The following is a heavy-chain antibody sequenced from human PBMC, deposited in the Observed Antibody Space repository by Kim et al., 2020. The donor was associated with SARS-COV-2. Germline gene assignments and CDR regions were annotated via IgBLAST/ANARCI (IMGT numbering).Heavy chain of an antibody. J-gene: IGHJ6*02. CDR3: ARGDYDILTGYYFRCPPGYGMDV. CDR2: ISSSSSYI. V-gene: IGHV3-21*01. CDR1: GFTFSSYS. D-gene: IGHD3-9*01. Sequence: GGSLRLSCAASGFTFSSYSMNWVRQAPGKGLEWVSSISSSSSYIYYADSVKGRVTISRDNAKNSLYLQMNSLRAEDTAVYYCARGDYDILTGYYFRCPPGYGMDVWGQGTTVTVSS.